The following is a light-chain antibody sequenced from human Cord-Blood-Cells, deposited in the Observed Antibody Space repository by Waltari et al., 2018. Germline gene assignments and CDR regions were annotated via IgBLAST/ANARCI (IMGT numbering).Light chain of an antibody. CDR2: VAS. J-gene: IGKJ3*01. V-gene: IGKV3-20*01. CDR1: QSVSSSY. CDR3: QQYGSSPPRVT. Sequence: EIVLTQSPGTLSLSPGERATLSCRASQSVSSSYLAWYQQKPGQAPRLLIYVASSRATGIPDRFSGSGSGTDFAFTISRLEPEDVALYYCQQYGSSPPRVTFGPGTKVDIK.